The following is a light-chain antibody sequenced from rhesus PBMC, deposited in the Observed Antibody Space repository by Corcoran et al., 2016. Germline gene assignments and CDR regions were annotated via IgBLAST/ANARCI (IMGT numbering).Light chain of an antibody. CDR2: AAS. J-gene: IGKJ2*01. Sequence: DIQMTQSPSSLSASVGDRVTITCRASENINNYLHWYQQKPGKAPQLLIHAASTLQMGVSSRFSGSGSGTDYTFTISSLQPEDVATYYCQHSHGTPYNFGQGTKVEIK. CDR1: ENINNY. V-gene: IGKV1-74*01. CDR3: QHSHGTPYN.